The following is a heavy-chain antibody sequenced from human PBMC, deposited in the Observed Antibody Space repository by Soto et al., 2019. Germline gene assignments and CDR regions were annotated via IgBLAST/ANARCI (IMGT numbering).Heavy chain of an antibody. CDR2: IYSSGST. J-gene: IGHJ1*01. Sequence: SETLSLTCSVSIGSVSSGTYYWSWSRQPRGRGLEWIGHIYSSGSTNYTPSLKSRVTISVDTSKNQLSLILSSVTAADTATYYCARDSETAGYHYWGQGTLVTVAS. CDR1: IGSVSSGTYY. CDR3: ARDSETAGYHY. D-gene: IGHD2-2*03. V-gene: IGHV4-61*01.